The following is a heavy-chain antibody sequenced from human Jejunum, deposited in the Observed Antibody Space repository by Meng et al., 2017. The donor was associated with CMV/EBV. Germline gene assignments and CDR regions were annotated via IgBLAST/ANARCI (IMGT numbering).Heavy chain of an antibody. J-gene: IGHJ4*02. CDR1: GDSVSRNSGA. V-gene: IGHV6-1*01. Sequence: VQLQQSGPGPVKPSGPLSLTCAISGDSVSRNSGAWHWIRQSPSRGLEWLGRTYYRSKWYSEYAPSVKSRIVINPDTSKNQFSLQVNSVTPEDTAVYYCAREGGWNYFDYWGQGALVTVSS. CDR3: AREGGWNYFDY. CDR2: TYYRSKWYS. D-gene: IGHD6-19*01.